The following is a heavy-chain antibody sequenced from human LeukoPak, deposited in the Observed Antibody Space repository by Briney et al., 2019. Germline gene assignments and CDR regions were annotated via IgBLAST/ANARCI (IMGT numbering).Heavy chain of an antibody. CDR3: ARETSPGIAAAADLFDI. Sequence: GGSLRLSCAASGFTFSNYGMHWVRQAPGKGLEWVAVIWYDGSNKYYADSVKGRFTTSRDNSKNTLYLQMNSLRAEDTAVYYCARETSPGIAAAADLFDIWGQGTMVTVSS. CDR2: IWYDGSNK. J-gene: IGHJ3*02. V-gene: IGHV3-33*01. D-gene: IGHD6-13*01. CDR1: GFTFSNYG.